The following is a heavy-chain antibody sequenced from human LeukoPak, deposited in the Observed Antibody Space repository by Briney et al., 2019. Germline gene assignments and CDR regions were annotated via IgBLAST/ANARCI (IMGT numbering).Heavy chain of an antibody. CDR1: GFTFSSYS. D-gene: IGHD3-10*01. CDR3: AKLSLSGRSQSADY. CDR2: VSTNGDVT. V-gene: IGHV3-23*01. J-gene: IGHJ4*02. Sequence: GGSLRLSCAASGFTFSSYSMNWVRQAPGKGLEWVSVVSTNGDVTFYADSVKGRFTTSRDNSKNTLFLQMNSLRAEDTAVYYCAKLSLSGRSQSADYWGQGTLVTVSS.